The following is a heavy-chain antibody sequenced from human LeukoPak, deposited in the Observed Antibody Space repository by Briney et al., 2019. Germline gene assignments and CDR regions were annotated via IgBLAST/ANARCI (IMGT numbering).Heavy chain of an antibody. D-gene: IGHD3-16*01. J-gene: IGHJ4*02. Sequence: GGSLRLSCAASGFTFSSYSMNWVRQAPGKGLEWVSSISSSSSYIYYADSVKGRFTISRDNAKNSLYLQMNSLRAEDTAVYYCARDPTVWGIYFDYWGQGTLVTVSS. CDR1: GFTFSSYS. CDR2: ISSSSSYI. V-gene: IGHV3-21*01. CDR3: ARDPTVWGIYFDY.